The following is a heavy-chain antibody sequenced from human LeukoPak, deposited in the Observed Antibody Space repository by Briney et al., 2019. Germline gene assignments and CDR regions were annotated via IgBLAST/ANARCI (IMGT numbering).Heavy chain of an antibody. CDR3: AKLFGVGAPEQFDY. D-gene: IGHD1-26*01. J-gene: IGHJ4*02. CDR2: ISEDGGST. Sequence: GGSLRLSCAASGFTFDDYAMHWVRQAPGKGLEWVSLISEDGGSTYYADSVKGRFTISRDNSKNSLYLQMNSLRTEDTALYYCAKLFGVGAPEQFDYWGQGTLVTVSS. CDR1: GFTFDDYA. V-gene: IGHV3-43*02.